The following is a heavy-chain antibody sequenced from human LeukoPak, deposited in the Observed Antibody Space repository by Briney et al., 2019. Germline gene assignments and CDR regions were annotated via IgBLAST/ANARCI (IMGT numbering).Heavy chain of an antibody. CDR1: GGTFSSYA. CDR2: IIPILGIT. Sequence: ASVKVSCKASGGTFSSYAISWVRQAPGQGLEWMGRIIPILGITNYAQKFQGRVTITADKSTSTAYMELNSLRPEDTAVYYCARDGTPYDYVWGSYPLSWGQGTLVTVSS. D-gene: IGHD3-16*01. CDR3: ARDGTPYDYVWGSYPLS. V-gene: IGHV1-69*04. J-gene: IGHJ5*02.